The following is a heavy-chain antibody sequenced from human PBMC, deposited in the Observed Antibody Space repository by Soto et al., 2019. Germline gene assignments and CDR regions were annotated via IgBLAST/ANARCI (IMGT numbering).Heavy chain of an antibody. CDR3: ARESRPLRSFWSGYPNNWFDP. CDR2: ISAYNGNT. CDR1: GYTFTSYG. Sequence: ASVKVSCKASGYTFTSYGISWVRQAPGQGLEWMGWISAYNGNTNYAKKLQGRVNMTTDTSTSTAYMELRSLRSDDTAVYYCARESRPLRSFWSGYPNNWFDPWGQGTLVTVSS. V-gene: IGHV1-18*01. J-gene: IGHJ5*02. D-gene: IGHD3-3*01.